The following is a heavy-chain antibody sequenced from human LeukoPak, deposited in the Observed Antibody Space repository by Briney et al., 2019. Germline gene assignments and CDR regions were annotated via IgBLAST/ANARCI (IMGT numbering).Heavy chain of an antibody. Sequence: GGSLRLSCAASGFAFSSYAMGWVRQAPGKGLEWVSSITSSGGSTYYAGSVKGQFTISRDNSKNTVYLQMNSLRAEDTAVYYCAKDRPNYYDSSGHYYRRNGDYWGQGTLVTVSS. CDR3: AKDRPNYYDSSGHYYRRNGDY. J-gene: IGHJ4*02. CDR1: GFAFSSYA. CDR2: ITSSGGST. D-gene: IGHD3-22*01. V-gene: IGHV3-23*01.